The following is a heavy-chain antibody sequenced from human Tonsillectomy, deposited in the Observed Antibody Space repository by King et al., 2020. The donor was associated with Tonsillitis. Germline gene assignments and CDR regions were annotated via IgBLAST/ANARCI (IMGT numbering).Heavy chain of an antibody. D-gene: IGHD3-22*01. CDR2: IWSDGNNK. CDR1: GFTFRRFD. Sequence: HVQLVESGGGVVQPGRSLTLSCAASGFTFRRFDMHWVRQAPGKGLEWVAIIWSDGNNKKYGDSVKGRFTISRDNSKNTMYLQMNSLRAEDTAVYYCAKATGPYSSETSASYHEYWGQGTLVTVSS. V-gene: IGHV3-33*06. J-gene: IGHJ4*02. CDR3: AKATGPYSSETSASYHEY.